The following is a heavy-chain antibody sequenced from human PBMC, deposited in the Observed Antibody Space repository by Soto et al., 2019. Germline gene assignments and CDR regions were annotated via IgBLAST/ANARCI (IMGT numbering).Heavy chain of an antibody. CDR3: VQSRCGGDCLQSYPSHWYYGVDV. CDR1: GFSLNTGGVG. CDR2: IYWDGDK. V-gene: IGHV2-5*02. Sequence: QITLKESGPTLVKPTQTLTLTCTFSGFSLNTGGVGVGWIRQAPGKAPERLILIYWDGDKRYRPSLSSRLTSTKDRPKNEVVLTLTNMGPVDTATYYCVQSRCGGDCLQSYPSHWYYGVDVWGQGTTVTVSS. D-gene: IGHD2-21*02. J-gene: IGHJ6*02.